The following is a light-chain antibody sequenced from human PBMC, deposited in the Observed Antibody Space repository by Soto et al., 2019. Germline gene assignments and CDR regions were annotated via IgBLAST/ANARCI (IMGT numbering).Light chain of an antibody. J-gene: IGLJ1*01. CDR2: EVI. CDR3: SSYTSTRTYV. V-gene: IGLV2-14*01. CDR1: SSDVGGYHY. Sequence: QSALTQPASVSGSPGQSITISCTGTSSDVGGYHYVSWYQQHPGKAPKLMIYEVINRPSGVPNRFSASKSGNTASLTISGLQAEDEADYYCSSYTSTRTYVFGTGTKVTVL.